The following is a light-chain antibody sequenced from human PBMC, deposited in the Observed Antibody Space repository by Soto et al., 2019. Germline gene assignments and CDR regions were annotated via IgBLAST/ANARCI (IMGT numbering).Light chain of an antibody. CDR2: KAS. CDR3: QQYNSYPRT. J-gene: IGKJ1*01. CDR1: QSITNW. V-gene: IGKV1-5*03. Sequence: DIQMTQSPSTLSASVGDRVTITCRASQSITNWLAWYQQKPGKAPKLLIYKASSLDSAVPSRFSGSGSGTEFTLAISSLQPDDFATYYCQQYNSYPRTFGQGTKVEIK.